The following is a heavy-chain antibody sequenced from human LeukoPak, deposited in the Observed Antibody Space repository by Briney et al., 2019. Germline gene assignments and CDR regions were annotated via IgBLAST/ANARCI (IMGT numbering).Heavy chain of an antibody. D-gene: IGHD6-13*01. CDR1: GFTFDDYG. Sequence: PGGSLRLSCAASGFTFDDYGMNWVRQAPGKGLEWVSGINWNGGSTGYADSVKGRFTISRDNAKNSLYLQMNSLRAEDTAVYYCARLAAADIYYYYYMDVWGKGTTVTISS. CDR2: INWNGGST. V-gene: IGHV3-20*04. J-gene: IGHJ6*03. CDR3: ARLAAADIYYYYYMDV.